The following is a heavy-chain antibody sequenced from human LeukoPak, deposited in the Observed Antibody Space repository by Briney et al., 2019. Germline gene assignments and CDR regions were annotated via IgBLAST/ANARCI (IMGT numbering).Heavy chain of an antibody. D-gene: IGHD5-24*01. CDR2: ISYDGSNK. CDR1: GFTFSSYG. CDR3: AQAWRWLQLNY. J-gene: IGHJ4*02. V-gene: IGHV3-30*18. Sequence: PGGSLRLSCAASGFTFSSYGMHWVRQAPGKGLEWVAVISYDGSNKYYADSVKGRFTISRDNSKKTLYLHMNSLRDEDTAVYYCAQAWRWLQLNYWGQGTLVTVSS.